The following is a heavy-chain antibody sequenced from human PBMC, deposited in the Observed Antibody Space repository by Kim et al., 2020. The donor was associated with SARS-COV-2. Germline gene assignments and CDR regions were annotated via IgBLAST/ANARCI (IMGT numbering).Heavy chain of an antibody. V-gene: IGHV4-34*01. D-gene: IGHD3-9*01. Sequence: SETLSLTCAVYGGSFSGYYWSWIRQPPGKGLEWIGEINHSGSTNYNPSLKSRVTISVDTSKNQFSLKLSSVTAADTAVYYCARATAAPGYDILTGSTNAFDIWGQETMVTVSS. CDR3: ARATAAPGYDILTGSTNAFDI. CDR2: INHSGST. CDR1: GGSFSGYY. J-gene: IGHJ3*02.